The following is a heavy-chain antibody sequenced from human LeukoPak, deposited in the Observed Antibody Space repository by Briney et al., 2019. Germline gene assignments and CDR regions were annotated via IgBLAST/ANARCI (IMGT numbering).Heavy chain of an antibody. V-gene: IGHV3-30*18. Sequence: GRSLRLSCAASGFTFSSSGMHWVRQAPGKGLEWVAVISYDGEKTYYGDSVKGRFTISRDNSKNTLFLHMNSLRVDDTAVYYCAKVPPTSVTREGMDVWGQGTMVRVPS. CDR3: AKVPPTSVTREGMDV. J-gene: IGHJ6*02. CDR2: ISYDGEKT. D-gene: IGHD4-17*01. CDR1: GFTFSSSG.